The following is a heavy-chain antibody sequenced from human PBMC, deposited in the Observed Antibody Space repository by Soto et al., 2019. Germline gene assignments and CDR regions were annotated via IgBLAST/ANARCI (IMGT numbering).Heavy chain of an antibody. Sequence: PSETLSLTCTVSGDSISRYYWNWIRQSPGKGLEWIGYVYYSGSTNYNPSLTSRVTISIDTSKNQFSLTLRSVTATDTAVYYCARQNDLQWLVRGSWFDPWGQGILVTVSS. J-gene: IGHJ5*02. V-gene: IGHV4-59*01. D-gene: IGHD6-19*01. CDR2: VYYSGST. CDR3: ARQNDLQWLVRGSWFDP. CDR1: GDSISRYY.